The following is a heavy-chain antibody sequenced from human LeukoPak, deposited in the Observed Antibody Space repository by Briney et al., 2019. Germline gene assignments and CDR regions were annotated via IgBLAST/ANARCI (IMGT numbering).Heavy chain of an antibody. CDR2: ISAYNGNT. D-gene: IGHD3-10*01. Sequence: ASVTVSFKASGYTFTSYGISWVRQAPGQGLEWMGWISAYNGNTNYAQKLQGRVTMTTDTSTSTAYMELRSLRSDDTAVYYCARGYITMVRGVIITPHWFDPWGQGTLVTVSS. J-gene: IGHJ5*02. CDR1: GYTFTSYG. CDR3: ARGYITMVRGVIITPHWFDP. V-gene: IGHV1-18*01.